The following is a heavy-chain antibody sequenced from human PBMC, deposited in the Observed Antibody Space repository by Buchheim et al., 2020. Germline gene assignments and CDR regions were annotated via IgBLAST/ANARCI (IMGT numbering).Heavy chain of an antibody. J-gene: IGHJ4*02. CDR3: ARDRGSRNYGDFLFDY. CDR1: GFTFSSYA. Sequence: QVQLVESGGGVVQPGRSLRLSCAASGFTFSSYAMHWVRQAPGKGLEWVAVISYDGSNKYYADSVKGRFTISRDNSKNTLYLQMNSLRAEDTAVYYCARDRGSRNYGDFLFDYWGQGTL. V-gene: IGHV3-30-3*01. CDR2: ISYDGSNK. D-gene: IGHD4-17*01.